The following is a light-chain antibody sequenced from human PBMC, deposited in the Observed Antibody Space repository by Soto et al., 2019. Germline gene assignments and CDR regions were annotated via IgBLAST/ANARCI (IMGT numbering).Light chain of an antibody. J-gene: IGLJ3*02. CDR3: SSYTTTITV. V-gene: IGLV2-14*01. CDR1: NSDLGNYKY. Sequence: QSVLTQPASVSGSPGQSVTIPCTGTNSDLGNYKYVSWYQQYPGKPPQLLIYEVTNRPLGVSNRFSGSKSGNTASLTISGLQAEDEADYYCSSYTTTITVFGAGTKLTVL. CDR2: EVT.